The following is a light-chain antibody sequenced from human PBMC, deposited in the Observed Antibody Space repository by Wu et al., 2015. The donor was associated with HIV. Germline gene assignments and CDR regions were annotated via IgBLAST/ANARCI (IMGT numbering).Light chain of an antibody. CDR3: QQYGSSPRT. J-gene: IGKJ2*01. CDR1: ESVRSN. Sequence: EIVMTLSPATLSVSPGERATLSCRASESVRSNLAWYQQRPGQAPRLLIYGASSRATGIPDRFSGSGSGTDFTLTINRLEPEDFAMYYCQQYGSSPRTFGQGTKLEIK. V-gene: IGKV3-20*01. CDR2: GAS.